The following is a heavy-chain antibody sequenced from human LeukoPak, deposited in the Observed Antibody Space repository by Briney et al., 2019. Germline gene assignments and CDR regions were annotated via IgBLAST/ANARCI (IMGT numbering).Heavy chain of an antibody. V-gene: IGHV1-2*06. CDR1: GYTFTDYY. Sequence: ASVKVSCKASGYTFTDYYMHWLRQAPGQGVEWMGRINPKSGGTNHAQKFQGRVNITRETTNRKAYMELSRLRSDDTAVYYCARECCNRELAVDAFDIWGQGTVVTVSS. J-gene: IGHJ3*02. CDR2: INPKSGGT. CDR3: ARECCNRELAVDAFDI. D-gene: IGHD1-7*01.